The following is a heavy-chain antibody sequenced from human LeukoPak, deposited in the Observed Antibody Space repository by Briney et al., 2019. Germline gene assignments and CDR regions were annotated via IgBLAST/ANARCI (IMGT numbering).Heavy chain of an antibody. D-gene: IGHD1-26*01. CDR3: ARVQRWELLVSDY. CDR2: IKQDGSEK. CDR1: GVTFSSYW. V-gene: IGHV3-7*01. Sequence: GGSLRLSCAASGVTFSSYWMSWVRQAPGKGLEWVANIKQDGSEKYYVDSVKGRFTISRDNAKNSLYLQMNSLRAEDTAVYYCARVQRWELLVSDYWGQGTLVTVSS. J-gene: IGHJ4*02.